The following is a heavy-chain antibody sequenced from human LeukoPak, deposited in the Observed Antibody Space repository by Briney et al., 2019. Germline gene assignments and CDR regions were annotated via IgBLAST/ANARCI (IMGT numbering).Heavy chain of an antibody. V-gene: IGHV3-11*04. CDR3: ARDDDSSSWYYFDY. CDR1: GFTFSDYY. Sequence: GGSLRLSCAASGFTFSDYYMSWIRQAPGKGLEWVSYISSGGSTIYYADSVKGLFTISRDNAKNSLYLQMNSLRAEDTAVYYCARDDDSSSWYYFDYWGQGTLVTVSS. D-gene: IGHD6-13*01. J-gene: IGHJ4*02. CDR2: ISSGGSTI.